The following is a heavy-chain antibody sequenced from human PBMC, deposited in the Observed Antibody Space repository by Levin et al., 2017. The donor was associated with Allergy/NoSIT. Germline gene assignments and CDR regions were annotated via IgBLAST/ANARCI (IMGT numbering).Heavy chain of an antibody. CDR3: ARVISSRIYPLQVDY. J-gene: IGHJ4*02. D-gene: IGHD6-13*01. CDR1: GYTFSSYS. V-gene: IGHV1-18*01. CDR2: ISAYSGKR. Sequence: ASVKVSCKASGYTFSSYSIAWVRQAPGQGLEWMGWISAYSGKRHSAQKFQGRVTMTSERSTMTAYMELRSLQSDDTAVYYWARVISSRIYPLQVDYWGQGTLVTVSS.